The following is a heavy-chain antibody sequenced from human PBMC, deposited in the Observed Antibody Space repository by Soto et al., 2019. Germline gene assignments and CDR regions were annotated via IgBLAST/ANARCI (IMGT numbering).Heavy chain of an antibody. CDR2: IYYSGST. J-gene: IGHJ5*02. CDR3: ARAWGRNYNWFDP. CDR1: GGSISSGYYY. V-gene: IGHV4-30-4*01. Sequence: PSETLSLTCSVSGGSISSGYYYWSWIRQPPGKGLEWIGNIYYSGSTYYNPSLKSRVTISVDTSKNQFSLKLSSVTAADTAVYYCARAWGRNYNWFDPWGQGTQVTVSS. D-gene: IGHD3-16*01.